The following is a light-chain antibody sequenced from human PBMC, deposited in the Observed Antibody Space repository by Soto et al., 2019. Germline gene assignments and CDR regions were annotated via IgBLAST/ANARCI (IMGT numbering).Light chain of an antibody. CDR3: QQYSSYLYT. CDR1: QSISRW. J-gene: IGKJ2*01. CDR2: DAS. Sequence: DIQMTQSPSTLSASVGDRVTITCRASQSISRWLAWYHQKPGKAPKLLIYDASTLESGVPSRFSGSGSGTEFTLTITILQPDDFATYYCQQYSSYLYTFGQGTKLEIK. V-gene: IGKV1-5*01.